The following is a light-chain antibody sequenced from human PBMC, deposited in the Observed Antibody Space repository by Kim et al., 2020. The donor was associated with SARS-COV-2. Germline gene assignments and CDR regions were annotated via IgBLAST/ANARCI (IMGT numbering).Light chain of an antibody. CDR1: SSDVGGYNY. CDR2: EVS. CDR3: SSYAGSKNYV. V-gene: IGLV2-8*01. J-gene: IGLJ1*01. Sequence: QSALTQPPSASGSPGQSVTISCTGTSSDVGGYNYVSWYQQHPGKAPKLMIYEVSKRPSGVPDRFSGSKSGNTASLTVSGLQAEDEADYYCSSYAGSKNYVGGTGTKATVL.